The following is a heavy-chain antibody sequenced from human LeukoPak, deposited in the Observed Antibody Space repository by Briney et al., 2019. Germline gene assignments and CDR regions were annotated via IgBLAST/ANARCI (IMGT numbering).Heavy chain of an antibody. CDR1: GFTLRNHA. D-gene: IGHD3-16*01. CDR2: ISGSGDT. Sequence: PGGSLRLSCAVSGFTLRNHAMHWVRRAPGKGLEWVSAISGSGDTFYADSVKGRFTISRDNSKNTLYLQMNSLRAEDSALYYCANLYSHNEVYWGQGTLVTVSS. CDR3: ANLYSHNEVY. V-gene: IGHV3-23*01. J-gene: IGHJ4*02.